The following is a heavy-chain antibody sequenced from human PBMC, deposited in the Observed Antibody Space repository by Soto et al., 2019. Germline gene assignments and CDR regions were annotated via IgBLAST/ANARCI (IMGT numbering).Heavy chain of an antibody. CDR3: ARAEGVAPYYSYAMDV. J-gene: IGHJ6*02. CDR2: INTHNGHT. D-gene: IGHD5-12*01. V-gene: IGHV1-18*04. Sequence: ASVKVSCKASGYIFSTYGIGWVRQAPGQGLEWLGWINTHNGHTNFAPKLKDRVSMTRDPSTSTAYMELSSLTPDDTAVYYCARAEGVAPYYSYAMDVWGQGTTVTVSS. CDR1: GYIFSTYG.